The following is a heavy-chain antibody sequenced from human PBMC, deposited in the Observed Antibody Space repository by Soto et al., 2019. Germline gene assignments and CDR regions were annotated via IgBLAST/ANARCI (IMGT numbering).Heavy chain of an antibody. V-gene: IGHV4-31*03. CDR2: IYHSGST. J-gene: IGHJ5*02. Sequence: SETLSLTCTVSGGSISSGGYYWSWIRQHPGKGLEWIGYIYHSGSTYYNPSLKSRVVISVDTSRNQFSLKLSSVTAADTAVYFCVKSRLEKYFFDPWGQGALVTVSS. CDR3: VKSRLEKYFFDP. CDR1: GGSISSGGYY.